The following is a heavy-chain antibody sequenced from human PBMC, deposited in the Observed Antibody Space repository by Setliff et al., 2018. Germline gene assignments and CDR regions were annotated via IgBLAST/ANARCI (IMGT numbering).Heavy chain of an antibody. CDR2: INPNSGGT. Sequence: ASVKVSCKASGYTFTSYAMNWVRQAPGQGLEWMGRINPNSGGTNYAQKFQGRVTMTRDTSISTAYMELSRLRSEDTAVYYCARDRAYSSSWFLWFDPWGQGTLVTVSS. CDR3: ARDRAYSSSWFLWFDP. D-gene: IGHD6-13*01. CDR1: GYTFTSYA. V-gene: IGHV1-2*06. J-gene: IGHJ5*02.